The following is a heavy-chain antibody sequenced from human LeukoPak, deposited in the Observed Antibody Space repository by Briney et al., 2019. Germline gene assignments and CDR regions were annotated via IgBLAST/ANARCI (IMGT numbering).Heavy chain of an antibody. D-gene: IGHD3-10*01. CDR2: IYTSGSA. CDR3: ARGTMVRGHDY. V-gene: IGHV4-61*02. Sequence: SETLSLTCTVSGGSISSGSYYWSWIRQPAGKGLEWIVRIYTSGSANYNPSLKSRVTISVDKSKNQFSLKLSSVTAADTAVYYCARGTMVRGHDYWGQGTLVTVSS. J-gene: IGHJ4*02. CDR1: GGSISSGSYY.